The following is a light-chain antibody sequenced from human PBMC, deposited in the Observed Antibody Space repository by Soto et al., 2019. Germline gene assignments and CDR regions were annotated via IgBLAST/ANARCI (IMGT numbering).Light chain of an antibody. J-gene: IGKJ5*01. V-gene: IGKV3-20*01. Sequence: EILMTQSPATLSVSPGDRATLSCGASQSVSSNLAWYQQKPGQTPRLLVYGASSRATGIPDRFSGSGSGTDFTLTISRLEPEDFAVYYCQQHGTSPITFGQGTRLEI. CDR3: QQHGTSPIT. CDR1: QSVSSN. CDR2: GAS.